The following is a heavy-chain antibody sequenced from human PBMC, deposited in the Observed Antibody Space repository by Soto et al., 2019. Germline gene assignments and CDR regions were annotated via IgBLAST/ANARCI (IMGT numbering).Heavy chain of an antibody. CDR3: AKGEWSDCSGGSCYYFAY. J-gene: IGHJ4*02. CDR1: GYTFTGYA. V-gene: IGHV1-3*01. D-gene: IGHD2-15*01. CDR2: INAGNGNT. Sequence: QVQLVQSGSELKKPGASVKISCKASGYTFTGYAMHWVRQAPGQRLEWMGWINAGNGNTKYSQKFQGRFTITRDTSASTAYMKLSSLRSEDTAVYYCAKGEWSDCSGGSCYYFAYWGQGTLVTVSS.